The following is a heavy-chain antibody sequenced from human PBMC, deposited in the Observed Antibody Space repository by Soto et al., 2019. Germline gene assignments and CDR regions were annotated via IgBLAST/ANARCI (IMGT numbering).Heavy chain of an antibody. CDR2: IKQDGSEK. V-gene: IGHV3-7*01. J-gene: IGHJ5*02. Sequence: GGSLRLSCAAFGFTFSSYWMSWVRQAPGKGLEWVANIKQDGSEKYYVDSVKGRFTISRDNTKNSVSLQMSSLRVEDTAMYYCTRDQGGSYDSWFDPWGRGTLVTVSS. CDR3: TRDQGGSYDSWFDP. CDR1: GFTFSSYW. D-gene: IGHD1-26*01.